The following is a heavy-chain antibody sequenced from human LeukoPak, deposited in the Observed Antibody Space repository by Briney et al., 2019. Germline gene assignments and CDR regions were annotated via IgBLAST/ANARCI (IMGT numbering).Heavy chain of an antibody. J-gene: IGHJ6*02. CDR1: GGSISSYY. CDR3: ARVGPTTAYYYYYGMDV. D-gene: IGHD4-17*01. V-gene: IGHV4-59*01. CDR2: IYYSGST. Sequence: KASETLSLTCTVSGGSISSYYWSWIRQPPGKGLEWIGYIYYSGSTNYSPSLKSRVTISVDTSKNQFSPKLSSVTAADTAVYYCARVGPTTAYYYYYGMDVWGQGTTVTVSS.